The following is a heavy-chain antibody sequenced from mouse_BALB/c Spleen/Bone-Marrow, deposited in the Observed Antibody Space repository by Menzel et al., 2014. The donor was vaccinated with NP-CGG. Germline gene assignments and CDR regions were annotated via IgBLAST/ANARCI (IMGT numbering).Heavy chain of an antibody. CDR1: GFTFSNYY. CDR3: ARHGSSHAMDY. D-gene: IGHD1-1*01. V-gene: IGHV5-6-2*01. J-gene: IGHJ4*01. Sequence: EVNVVESGGGSVKLGGSLKLSCAASGFTFSNYYMSWVRQTPEKRLELVAAINRSGGSTYYPDTVKGRFTISRDDAKNTLYLQMSSLKSEDTALYYCARHGSSHAMDYWGQGTSVTVSS. CDR2: INRSGGST.